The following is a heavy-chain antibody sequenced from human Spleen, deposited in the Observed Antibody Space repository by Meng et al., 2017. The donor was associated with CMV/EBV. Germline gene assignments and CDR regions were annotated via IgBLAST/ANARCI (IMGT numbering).Heavy chain of an antibody. CDR3: AKDFWSGYYISNYYGMDV. J-gene: IGHJ6*02. D-gene: IGHD3-3*01. Sequence: GESLKISCAASGFTFSSYAMSWVRQAPGKGLEWVSAISGSGGSTYYADSVKGRFTISRDNSKNTLYLQMNSLRAEDMAVYYCAKDFWSGYYISNYYGMDVWGQGTTVTVSS. CDR1: GFTFSSYA. V-gene: IGHV3-23*01. CDR2: ISGSGGST.